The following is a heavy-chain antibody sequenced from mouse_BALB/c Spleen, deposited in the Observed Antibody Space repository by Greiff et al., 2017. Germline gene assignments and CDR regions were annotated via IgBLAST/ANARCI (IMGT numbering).Heavy chain of an antibody. J-gene: IGHJ3*01. V-gene: IGHV5-9-4*01. CDR3: ARVIYYGFAY. Sequence: EVQLVESGGGLVKPGGSLKLSCAASGFTFSSYAMSWVRQSPEKRLEWVAEISSGGSYTYYPDTVTGRFTISRDNAKNTLYLEMSSLRSEDTAMYYCARVIYYGFAYWGQGTLVTVSA. CDR1: GFTFSSYA. D-gene: IGHD2-1*01. CDR2: ISSGGSYT.